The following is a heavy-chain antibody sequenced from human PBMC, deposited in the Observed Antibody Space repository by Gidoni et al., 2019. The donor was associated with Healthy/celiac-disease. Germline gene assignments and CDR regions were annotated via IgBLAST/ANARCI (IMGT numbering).Heavy chain of an antibody. D-gene: IGHD2-21*01. CDR3: ARADAECGGDCYSLGY. CDR2: ISYDGSNK. V-gene: IGHV3-30-3*01. CDR1: GFTFSSYA. Sequence: QVQLVESGGGVVQPGRSLRPSCAASGFTFSSYAMHWVRQAPGKGLKWVAVISYDGSNKYYADSVKGRFTISRDNSKNTLDLQMNSLRAEDTAVYYCARADAECGGDCYSLGYWGQGTLVTVSS. J-gene: IGHJ4*02.